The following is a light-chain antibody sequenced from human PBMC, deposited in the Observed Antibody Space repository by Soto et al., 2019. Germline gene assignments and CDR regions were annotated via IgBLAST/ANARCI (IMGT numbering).Light chain of an antibody. J-gene: IGKJ1*01. CDR2: GAS. CDR1: QSVSSTY. V-gene: IGKV3-20*01. Sequence: EIVLTQSPGTLSLSPGERATLSCRSSQSVSSTYIAWYQQKPGQAHRLLIYGASSRVTGIPDRFSGSGSGTDFTLTISRLEPEDFAVYYCQQYGNSPRTFGQGTKVEIK. CDR3: QQYGNSPRT.